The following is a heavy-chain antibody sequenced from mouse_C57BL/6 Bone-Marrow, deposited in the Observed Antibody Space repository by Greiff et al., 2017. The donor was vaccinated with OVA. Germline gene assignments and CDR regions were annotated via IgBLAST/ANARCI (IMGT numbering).Heavy chain of an antibody. J-gene: IGHJ1*03. V-gene: IGHV3-6*01. CDR3: ARDRIYYGNRYFDV. Sequence: VQLKESGPGLVKPSQSLSLTCSVTGYSITSGYYWNWIRQFPGNKLEWMGYISYDGSNNYDPSLKNRISITRDTSKNQFFLKLNSVTTEDTATYYCARDRIYYGNRYFDVWGTGTTVTVSS. D-gene: IGHD2-1*01. CDR2: ISYDGSN. CDR1: GYSITSGYY.